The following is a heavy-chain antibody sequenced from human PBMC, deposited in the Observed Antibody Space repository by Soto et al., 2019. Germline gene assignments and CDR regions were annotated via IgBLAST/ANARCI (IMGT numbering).Heavy chain of an antibody. Sequence: LRLSCAASGFTFSSYEMNWVRQAPGKGLEWVSYISSSGSTIYYADSVKGRFTISRDNAKNSLYLQMNSLRAEDTAVYYCARDEPYYYDSSGSPHFYYYGMDVWGQGTTVTVSS. CDR3: ARDEPYYYDSSGSPHFYYYGMDV. CDR1: GFTFSSYE. V-gene: IGHV3-48*03. J-gene: IGHJ6*02. D-gene: IGHD3-22*01. CDR2: ISSSGSTI.